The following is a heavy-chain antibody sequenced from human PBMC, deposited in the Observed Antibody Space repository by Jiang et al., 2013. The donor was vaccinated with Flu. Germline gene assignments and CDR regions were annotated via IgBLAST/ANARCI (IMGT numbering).Heavy chain of an antibody. CDR1: GGTFSSYA. CDR2: IIPILGIA. D-gene: IGHD6-13*01. Sequence: SGAEVKKPGSSVKVSCKASGGTFSSYAISWVRQAPGQGLEWMGGIIPILGIANYAQKFQGRVTITADKSTSTAYMELSSLRSEDTAVYYCARAQIAAAVPYYYYGMDVWGQGTTVTVSS. J-gene: IGHJ6*02. V-gene: IGHV1-69*04. CDR3: ARAQIAAAVPYYYYGMDV.